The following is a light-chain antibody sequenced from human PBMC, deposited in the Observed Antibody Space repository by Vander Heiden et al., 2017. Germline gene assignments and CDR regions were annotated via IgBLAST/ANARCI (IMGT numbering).Light chain of an antibody. V-gene: IGKV4-1*01. Sequence: DIVMTQSPHSLAVSLGERATINGKSSQSVLASSNNKNYLAWYQQKPGQPPKLLIYWASTRESGVPDRFSGSGSGTDFTLTISSLQAEDVAVYYCQQYYSRFRRFGQGTKVEFK. CDR1: QSVLASSNNKNY. CDR3: QQYYSRFRR. J-gene: IGKJ1*01. CDR2: WAS.